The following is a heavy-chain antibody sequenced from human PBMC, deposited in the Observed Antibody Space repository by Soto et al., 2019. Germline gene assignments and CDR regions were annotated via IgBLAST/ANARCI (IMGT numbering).Heavy chain of an antibody. D-gene: IGHD5-12*01. J-gene: IGHJ4*02. CDR2: IYWDDDK. Sequence: QITLKESGPTLVKPTQTLTLTCTFSGFSLSTSGVGVGWLSQPPGKALEWLALIYWDDDKRYSPSLKSSLTITKDTSKNPVVLTMTHMDPVDTATYSCALTDSGYDIDYSGQGTLVTVSS. CDR1: GFSLSTSGVG. CDR3: ALTDSGYDIDY. V-gene: IGHV2-5*02.